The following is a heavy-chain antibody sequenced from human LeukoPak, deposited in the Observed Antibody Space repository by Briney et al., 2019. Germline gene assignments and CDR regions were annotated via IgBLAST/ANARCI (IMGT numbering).Heavy chain of an antibody. CDR1: GGSFSGYY. D-gene: IGHD1-26*01. CDR3: ARPRIVGAPGYFQH. J-gene: IGHJ1*01. CDR2: INHSGST. Sequence: PSGTLSLTFPVYGGSFSGYYWSWIRQPPGKGLEWIGEINHSGSTNYNPSLKSRVTISVDTSKNQFSLKLSSVTAADTAVYYCARPRIVGAPGYFQHWGQGTLVTVSS. V-gene: IGHV4-34*01.